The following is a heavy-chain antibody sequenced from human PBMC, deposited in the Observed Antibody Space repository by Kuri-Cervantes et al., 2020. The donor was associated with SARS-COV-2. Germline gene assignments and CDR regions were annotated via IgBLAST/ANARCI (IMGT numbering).Heavy chain of an antibody. CDR2: IKSKTDGGTT. J-gene: IGHJ6*02. CDR1: GFTFSNAW. CDR3: TTDRVYCTNGVCYSPHYYYGMDV. V-gene: IGHV3-15*07. D-gene: IGHD2-8*01. Sequence: GGSLRLSCAASGFTFSNAWMNWVRQAPGKGLEWVGRIKSKTDGGTTDYAAPVKGRFTISRDDSKNTLHLQMNSLKTEDTAVYYCTTDRVYCTNGVCYSPHYYYGMDVWGQGTTVTVSS.